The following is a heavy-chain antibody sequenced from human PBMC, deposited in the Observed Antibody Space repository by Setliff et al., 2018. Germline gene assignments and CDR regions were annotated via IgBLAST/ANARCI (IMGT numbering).Heavy chain of an antibody. CDR3: ARGKIRITMIVVPTGGAFDI. V-gene: IGHV4-59*01. CDR1: GGSINNYH. CDR2: VGYNGNT. Sequence: SETLSLTCTVSGGSINNYHWNWIRQPPGKGLEWIGYVGYNGNTHYNPSLNSRVAMSVDTSKNQFSLKLTSVSAADTAVYYCARGKIRITMIVVPTGGAFDIWGQGTMVTVSS. D-gene: IGHD3-22*01. J-gene: IGHJ3*02.